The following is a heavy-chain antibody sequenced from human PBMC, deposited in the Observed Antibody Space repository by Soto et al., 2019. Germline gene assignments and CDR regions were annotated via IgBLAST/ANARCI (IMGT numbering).Heavy chain of an antibody. D-gene: IGHD3-3*01. J-gene: IGHJ4*02. V-gene: IGHV3-23*01. CDR3: VKDEWDY. Sequence: EVQLLESGGGLVQPGGSLRLSCAASGFTFSTYTMSWVRQAPGTGLEWVAASRGSGDDTYYADSVKGRFTISRDNARDMLYLQMDRLRAEDTAIYFCVKDEWDYWGQGTRVTVS. CDR2: SRGSGDDT. CDR1: GFTFSTYT.